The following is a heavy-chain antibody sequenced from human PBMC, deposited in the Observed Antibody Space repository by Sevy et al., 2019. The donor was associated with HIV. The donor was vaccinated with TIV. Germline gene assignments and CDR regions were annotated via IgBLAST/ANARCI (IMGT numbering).Heavy chain of an antibody. J-gene: IGHJ4*02. D-gene: IGHD4-17*01. V-gene: IGHV3-7*01. CDR2: IKQDGSEK. CDR3: ARDVSSPYGDYEGYYFDY. Sequence: GGSLRLSCAASGFIFNDYWMSWVRQAPGKGQEWVANIKQDGSEKYYVDSVKGRFTISRDNAKNSLYLQMNSLRAEDTAVYYCARDVSSPYGDYEGYYFDYWGQGNLVTVSS. CDR1: GFIFNDYW.